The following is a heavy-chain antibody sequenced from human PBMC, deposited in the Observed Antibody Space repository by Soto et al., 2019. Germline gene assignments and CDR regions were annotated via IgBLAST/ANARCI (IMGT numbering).Heavy chain of an antibody. J-gene: IGHJ3*02. CDR1: GYTFTSYG. CDR3: ATGDSRSVAFDI. CDR2: FSPEDGET. D-gene: IGHD6-13*01. Sequence: ASVKVSCKASGYTFTSYGISWVRQAPGQGLEWMGGFSPEDGETIYAQKFQGRVTMTEDTSTDTAYMELSSLRSEDTAVYYCATGDSRSVAFDIWGQGTMVTVS. V-gene: IGHV1-24*01.